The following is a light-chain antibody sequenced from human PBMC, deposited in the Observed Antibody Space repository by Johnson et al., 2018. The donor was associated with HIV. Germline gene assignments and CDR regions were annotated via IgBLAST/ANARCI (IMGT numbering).Light chain of an antibody. Sequence: QSVLTQPHSVSAAPGQKVTISCSGSSSNIGNNYVSWYQQLPGTAPKLLIYENNKRPSGIPDRFSGSKSGTSATLGITGLQTGDEADYYCGTWDSSLSFYVFGTGTKVTVL. CDR1: SSNIGNNY. J-gene: IGLJ1*01. V-gene: IGLV1-51*02. CDR2: ENN. CDR3: GTWDSSLSFYV.